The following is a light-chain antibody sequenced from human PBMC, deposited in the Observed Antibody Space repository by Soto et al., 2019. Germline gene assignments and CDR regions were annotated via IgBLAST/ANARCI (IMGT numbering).Light chain of an antibody. Sequence: EIVMTQSPATLSVSPGERATFSCRASQSVNTNLAWYQQMPGQAPRLLIYGASTRASGIPARFSGSGSGTEFTLTISSLQSEDFAVYYCQQSGSSPWTFGQGTKVEIK. CDR2: GAS. CDR3: QQSGSSPWT. J-gene: IGKJ1*01. V-gene: IGKV3-15*01. CDR1: QSVNTN.